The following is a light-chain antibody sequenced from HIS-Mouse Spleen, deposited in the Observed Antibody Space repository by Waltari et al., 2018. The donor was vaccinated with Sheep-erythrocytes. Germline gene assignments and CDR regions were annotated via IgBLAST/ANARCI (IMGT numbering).Light chain of an antibody. J-gene: IGKJ4*01. V-gene: IGKV1-39*01. CDR1: QSISSY. CDR3: QQSYSTPPLT. Sequence: EIQMTQSPSSLSASVGDRVTITCRASQSISSYLNWFQQKPGKAPKHLIYAASSLQSGVPSRFSGSGSGTDFTLTISSLQPEDFATYYCQQSYSTPPLTFGGGTKVEIK. CDR2: AAS.